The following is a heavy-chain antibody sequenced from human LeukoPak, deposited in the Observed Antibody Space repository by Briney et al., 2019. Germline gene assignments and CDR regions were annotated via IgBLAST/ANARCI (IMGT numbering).Heavy chain of an antibody. CDR3: ARDGLPQWLFTDLYYYGMDV. V-gene: IGHV3-21*01. D-gene: IGHD3-22*01. CDR2: ISSSSSYI. J-gene: IGHJ6*02. CDR1: GFTFSSYA. Sequence: GGSLRLSCAASGFTFSSYAMSWVRQAPGKGLEWVSSISSSSSYIYYADSVKGRFTISRDNAKNSLYLQMNSLRAEDTAVYYCARDGLPQWLFTDLYYYGMDVWGQGTTVTVSS.